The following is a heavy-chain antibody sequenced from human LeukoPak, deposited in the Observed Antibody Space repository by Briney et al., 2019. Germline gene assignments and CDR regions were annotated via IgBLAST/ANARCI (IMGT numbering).Heavy chain of an antibody. CDR3: AKDEMITFGGVIEN. V-gene: IGHV3-43D*03. J-gene: IGHJ4*02. Sequence: GSLRLSCAASGFTFDDYAMHWVRQAPGKGLEWVSLISWDGGSTYYADSVKGRFTISRDNSKNSLYLQMNSLRAEDTALYYCAKDEMITFGGVIENWGQGTLVTVSS. CDR1: GFTFDDYA. D-gene: IGHD3-16*02. CDR2: ISWDGGST.